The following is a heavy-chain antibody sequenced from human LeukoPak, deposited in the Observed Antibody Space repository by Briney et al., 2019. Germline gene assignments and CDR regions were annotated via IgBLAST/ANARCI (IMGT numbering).Heavy chain of an antibody. V-gene: IGHV4-34*01. D-gene: IGHD6-13*01. Sequence: PSETLSLTCAVYGGSFSGYYWSWTRQPPGKGLEWIGEINHSGSTNYNPSLKSRVTISVDTSKSQFSLKLSSVTAADTAVYYCARLLIAAAGPFDYWGQGTLVTVSS. CDR3: ARLLIAAAGPFDY. J-gene: IGHJ4*02. CDR1: GGSFSGYY. CDR2: INHSGST.